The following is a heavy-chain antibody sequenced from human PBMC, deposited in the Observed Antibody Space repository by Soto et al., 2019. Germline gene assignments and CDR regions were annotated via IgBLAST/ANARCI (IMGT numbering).Heavy chain of an antibody. D-gene: IGHD3-22*01. J-gene: IGHJ3*02. Sequence: SETLSLTCTVSGGSISSTSYYWGWIRQPPGKGLEWIGSIHYSGSTYYNPSLKSRVTISVDTSKNQFSLKLSSVTAADTTVYYCASGRDSSGYYGARDAFDIWGQGTMVTVSS. CDR2: IHYSGST. V-gene: IGHV4-39*01. CDR3: ASGRDSSGYYGARDAFDI. CDR1: GGSISSTSYY.